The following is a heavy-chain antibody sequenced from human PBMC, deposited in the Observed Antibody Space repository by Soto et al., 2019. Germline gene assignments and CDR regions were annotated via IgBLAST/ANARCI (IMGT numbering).Heavy chain of an antibody. J-gene: IGHJ4*01. CDR1: GFTFSDYS. D-gene: IGHD3-16*02. CDR2: ISESSDTI. CDR3: ARDKMGELSIADY. V-gene: IGHV3-48*01. Sequence: EVQLVESGGGLVQPGGSLRLSCTASGFTFSDYSMDWVRQTPGKGLEWLSYISESSDTIYYADSVKGRFTISRDNAKNSLFLQMSSLRGEATAVYYCARDKMGELSIADYWGHGTPVTVSS.